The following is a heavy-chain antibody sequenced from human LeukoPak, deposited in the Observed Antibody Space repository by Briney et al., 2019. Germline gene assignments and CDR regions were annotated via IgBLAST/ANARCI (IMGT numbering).Heavy chain of an antibody. D-gene: IGHD1-26*01. J-gene: IGHJ3*01. CDR3: ARDLALVVGAEGVVAFDL. V-gene: IGHV3-7*01. Sequence: PGGSLRLSCLASGFTFSNSWMTWVRQAPGKGLEWVASMRNDGSQIYHADSVKGRFTISRDNAKNSLYLQLNSLRAEDTAVYYCARDLALVVGAEGVVAFDLWGQGTMVTVSS. CDR2: MRNDGSQI. CDR1: GFTFSNSW.